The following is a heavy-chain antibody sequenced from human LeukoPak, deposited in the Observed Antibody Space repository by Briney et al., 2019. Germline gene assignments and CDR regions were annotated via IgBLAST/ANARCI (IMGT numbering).Heavy chain of an antibody. J-gene: IGHJ4*02. CDR1: GLSFSNYG. Sequence: PGGSLRLSCAASGLSFSNYGFHWVRQAPGKGLEWVAVIWHDGSHPYYADSVKGRFIISRDNSKSTLFIQMHSLTAEDTAVYYCARDPDLYGDSFFDFWGQGTLVTVSS. CDR3: ARDPDLYGDSFFDF. CDR2: IWHDGSHP. D-gene: IGHD4-17*01. V-gene: IGHV3-33*01.